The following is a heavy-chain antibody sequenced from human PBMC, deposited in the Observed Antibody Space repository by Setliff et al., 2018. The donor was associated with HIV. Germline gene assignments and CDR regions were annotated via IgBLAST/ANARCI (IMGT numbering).Heavy chain of an antibody. CDR2: IYTSGST. D-gene: IGHD1-20*01. CDR3: ARYKGYYYMDV. CDR1: GVSISSGRYY. Sequence: TLSLTCTVSGVSISSGRYYWSWIRQSAGKALEWIGRIYTSGSTNDNPSLKSRITISVDTYNNQFSLRLSSVPAADTAVYYCARYKGYYYMDVWGKGITVTVSS. J-gene: IGHJ6*03. V-gene: IGHV4-61*02.